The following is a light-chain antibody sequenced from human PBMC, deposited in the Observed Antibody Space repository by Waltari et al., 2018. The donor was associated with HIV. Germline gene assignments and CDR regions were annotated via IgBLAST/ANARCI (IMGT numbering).Light chain of an antibody. CDR3: AAWDDSLDGL. CDR2: GND. J-gene: IGLJ3*02. V-gene: IGLV2-8*01. Sequence: QSALTQPPSASGSPGQSVTISCTGTSSDGGGYNSVSWYQQHPGKAPKLLLFGNDQRPSGVPDRFSASKSDTSASLTISGLQSGDEGDYYCAAWDDSLDGLFGGGTKLTVL. CDR1: SSDGGGYNS.